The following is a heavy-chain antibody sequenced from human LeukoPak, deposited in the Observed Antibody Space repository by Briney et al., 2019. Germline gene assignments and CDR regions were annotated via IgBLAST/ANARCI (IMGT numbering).Heavy chain of an antibody. D-gene: IGHD3-3*01. V-gene: IGHV1-2*06. CDR2: INPNSGGT. Sequence: ASVKVSCKASGYTFTGYYMHWVRQAPGQGLEWMGRINPNSGGTNYAQKFQGRVTMTRNTSISTAYMELSSLRSEDTAVYYCARGLKSSVYYDFWSGYYTVNWFDPWGQGTLVTVSS. CDR1: GYTFTGYY. J-gene: IGHJ5*02. CDR3: ARGLKSSVYYDFWSGYYTVNWFDP.